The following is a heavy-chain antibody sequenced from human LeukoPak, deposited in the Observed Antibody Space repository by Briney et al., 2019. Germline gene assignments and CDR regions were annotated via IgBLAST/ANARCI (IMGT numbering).Heavy chain of an antibody. CDR3: ATAMYNWNSPGYFDY. J-gene: IGHJ4*02. D-gene: IGHD1-1*01. V-gene: IGHV1-24*01. CDR1: GYTLTELS. CDR2: FDPEDGET. Sequence: ASVKVSCKVSGYTLTELSMHWVRQAPGKGLEWMGGFDPEDGETIYAQKFQGRVTMTEDTSTDTAYMELSSLRSEDTAVCYCATAMYNWNSPGYFDYWGQGTLVTVSS.